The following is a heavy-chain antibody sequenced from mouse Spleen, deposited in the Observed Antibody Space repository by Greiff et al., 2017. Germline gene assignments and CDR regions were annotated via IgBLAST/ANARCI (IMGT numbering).Heavy chain of an antibody. CDR2: ISSGGSYT. V-gene: IGHV5-9-3*01. CDR3: ARAGYRYFDY. J-gene: IGHJ2*01. CDR1: GFTFSSYA. Sequence: EVQGVESGGGLVKPGGSLKLSCAASGFTFSSYAMSWVRQTPEKRLEWVATISSGGSYTYYPDSVKGRFTISRDNAKNTLYLQMSSLRSEDTAMYYCARAGYRYFDYWGQGTTLTVSS. D-gene: IGHD1-2*01.